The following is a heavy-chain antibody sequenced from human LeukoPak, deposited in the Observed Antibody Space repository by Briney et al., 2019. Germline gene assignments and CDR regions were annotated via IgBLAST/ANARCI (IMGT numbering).Heavy chain of an antibody. D-gene: IGHD3-10*01. CDR1: GYTFTGYY. CDR2: INPNSGGT. Sequence: ASVKVSCKASGYTFTGYYMHWVRQAPGQGLEWMGWINPNSGGTNYAQKFQGRVTMTRDTSISTAYMELSRLRADDTAVYYCARYSSMVREYYYYYYGMDVWGQGTTVTVSS. J-gene: IGHJ6*02. V-gene: IGHV1-2*02. CDR3: ARYSSMVREYYYYYYGMDV.